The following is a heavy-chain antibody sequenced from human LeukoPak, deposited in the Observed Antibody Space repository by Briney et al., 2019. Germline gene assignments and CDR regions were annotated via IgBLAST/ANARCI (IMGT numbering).Heavy chain of an antibody. V-gene: IGHV3-48*01. Sequence: PGGSLRLSCAASEFTFSSYSMNWVRQAPGKGLEWISYISGNSGSIYDADSVKGRFTISRDNAKNSLYLQMNSLRAEDTAVYYCAREEWDGYNPDYWGQGTLVTVSS. CDR3: AREEWDGYNPDY. CDR1: EFTFSSYS. D-gene: IGHD5-24*01. CDR2: ISGNSGSI. J-gene: IGHJ4*02.